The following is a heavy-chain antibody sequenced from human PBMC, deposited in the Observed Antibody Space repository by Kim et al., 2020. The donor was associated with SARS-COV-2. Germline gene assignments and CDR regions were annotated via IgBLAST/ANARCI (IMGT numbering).Heavy chain of an antibody. Sequence: GGSLRLSCAASGFTFSSYVMHWVRQAPGKGLEWVAIISYDGNTKYYADSVKGRFTISRDNSKNSLYLQMNSLRAEDTAVYYCARVLAGVVRGGIDYWGQGTLVTVSS. CDR1: GFTFSSYV. CDR2: ISYDGNTK. D-gene: IGHD3-10*01. V-gene: IGHV3-30-3*01. CDR3: ARVLAGVVRGGIDY. J-gene: IGHJ4*02.